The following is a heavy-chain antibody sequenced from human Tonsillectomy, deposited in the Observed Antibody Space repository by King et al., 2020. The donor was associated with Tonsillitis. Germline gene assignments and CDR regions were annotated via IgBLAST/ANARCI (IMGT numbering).Heavy chain of an antibody. D-gene: IGHD3-16*02. V-gene: IGHV1-69*17. Sequence: QLVQSGAEVRKPGSSVKVSCKASGGTFGSYSISWVRQAPGQGLEWMGGIIPIFGITHYAQKLQGRVTITADKSTSTAYMELNSLTSEDTAVYYCARGRYQPYYCGMDVWGQGTTVTVSS. CDR1: GGTFGSYS. J-gene: IGHJ6*02. CDR2: IIPIFGIT. CDR3: ARGRYQPYYCGMDV.